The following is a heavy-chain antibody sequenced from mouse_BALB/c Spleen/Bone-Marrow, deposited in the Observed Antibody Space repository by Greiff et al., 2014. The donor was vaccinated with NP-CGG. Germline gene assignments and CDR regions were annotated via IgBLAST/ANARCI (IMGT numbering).Heavy chain of an antibody. CDR3: ARGGYYGTSLYWYFDV. D-gene: IGHD1-1*01. V-gene: IGHV1-14*01. CDR1: GYTSTSYV. CDR2: INPYNDGT. J-gene: IGHJ1*01. Sequence: VQLQQSGPELVKPGASVKMSCKASGYTSTSYVIHWVKQKPGQGLEWIGYINPYNDGTKYNEKFKGKATLTSDKSSSTAYMELSSLTSEDSAVYYCARGGYYGTSLYWYFDVWGAGTTVTVSS.